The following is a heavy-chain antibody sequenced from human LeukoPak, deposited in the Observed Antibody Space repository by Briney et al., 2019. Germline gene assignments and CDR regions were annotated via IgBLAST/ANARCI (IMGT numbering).Heavy chain of an antibody. V-gene: IGHV3-23*01. CDR1: GFTFTSHA. J-gene: IGHJ4*02. D-gene: IGHD3-9*01. Sequence: GGSLRLSCTASGFTFTSHAMSWVRQAPGMGLQWFSVVSDNGGAKYYADSLKGRFTISRDNAKNTVYLEMKSLTAEDTAVYYCAKSARLERYFDWLLPFDDWGQGILVTVSS. CDR3: AKSARLERYFDWLLPFDD. CDR2: VSDNGGAK.